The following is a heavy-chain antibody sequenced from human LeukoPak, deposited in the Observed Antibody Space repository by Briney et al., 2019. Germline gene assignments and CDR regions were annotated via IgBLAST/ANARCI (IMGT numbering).Heavy chain of an antibody. Sequence: SETLSLTCTVSGASISSSNWWAWVRQPPGKGLEWIGEIFHSGRTNYNPSLKSRVTISVDKSKNHFSLILTSVTAADTAMYYCAYSTYWSYDYWGQGNLVTVSS. CDR1: GASISSSNW. J-gene: IGHJ4*02. V-gene: IGHV4-4*02. CDR3: AYSTYWSYDY. CDR2: IFHSGRT. D-gene: IGHD1-26*01.